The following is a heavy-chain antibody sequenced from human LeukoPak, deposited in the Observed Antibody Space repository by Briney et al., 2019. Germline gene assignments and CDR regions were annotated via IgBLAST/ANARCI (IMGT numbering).Heavy chain of an antibody. D-gene: IGHD3-22*01. CDR3: ARAVSPTYYYDSSGPNAFDI. Sequence: GGSLRLSCAASGFTFSSYSMNWVRQAPGKGLEWVSSISSSSSYIYYADSVKGRFTISRDNAKNSLYLQMNNLRAEDTAVYYCARAVSPTYYYDSSGPNAFDIWGQGTMVTVSS. V-gene: IGHV3-21*01. CDR2: ISSSSSYI. J-gene: IGHJ3*02. CDR1: GFTFSSYS.